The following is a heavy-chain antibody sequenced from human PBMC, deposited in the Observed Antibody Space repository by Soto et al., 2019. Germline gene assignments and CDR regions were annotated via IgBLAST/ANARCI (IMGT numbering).Heavy chain of an antibody. Sequence: PGGSLRLSCAASGFTFSNAWMSWVRQAPGKGLEWVGRIKSKTDGGTTDYAAPVKGRFTISRDDSKNTLYLQMNSLKTEDTAVYYCTTRYYYDSSGYYQGYFQHWGQGTLVTVSS. J-gene: IGHJ1*01. CDR3: TTRYYYDSSGYYQGYFQH. CDR2: IKSKTDGGTT. D-gene: IGHD3-22*01. CDR1: GFTFSNAW. V-gene: IGHV3-15*01.